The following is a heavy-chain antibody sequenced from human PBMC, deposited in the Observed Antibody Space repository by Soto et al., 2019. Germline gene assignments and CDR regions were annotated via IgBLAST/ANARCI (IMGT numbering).Heavy chain of an antibody. J-gene: IGHJ4*02. V-gene: IGHV3-23*01. CDR2: ISSSGATT. Sequence: PGGSLRLSCAASGFTFSSYEMNWVRQAPGKGLEWVSYISSSGATTYYADSVKGRLTVSRDNSKNTLYLQMNSLRAEDTAVYYCAKDRGGSGWRFDYWGQGTLVTVSS. CDR1: GFTFSSYE. D-gene: IGHD6-19*01. CDR3: AKDRGGSGWRFDY.